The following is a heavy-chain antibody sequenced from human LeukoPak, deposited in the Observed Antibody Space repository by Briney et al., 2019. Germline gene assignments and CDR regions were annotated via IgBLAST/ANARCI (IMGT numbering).Heavy chain of an antibody. CDR3: AKTSSYYFDTSGYYPIDY. V-gene: IGHV3-30*02. J-gene: IGHJ4*02. CDR2: IWYDGTNK. D-gene: IGHD3-22*01. CDR1: GFSFSSHG. Sequence: AGGSLRLSCGASGFSFSSHGMHWVRQAPGKGLEWVAFIWYDGTNKYYADSVKGRFTISRDNSENTLYLQMNSLRAEDTAVYYCAKTSSYYFDTSGYYPIDYWGQGTLVTVSS.